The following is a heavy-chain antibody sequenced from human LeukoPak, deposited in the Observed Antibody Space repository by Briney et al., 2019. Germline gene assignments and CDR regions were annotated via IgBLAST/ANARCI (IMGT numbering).Heavy chain of an antibody. Sequence: SQTLSLTCTVSGGSISSGDYYWSWIRQPPGKSLEWIGYIYYSGSTYYNPSLKSRVTISVDTSKNQFSLKLSSVTAADTAVYYCARGTEDYGGNSEWYFDYWGQGTLVTVSS. CDR2: IYYSGST. J-gene: IGHJ4*02. D-gene: IGHD4-23*01. CDR3: ARGTEDYGGNSEWYFDY. V-gene: IGHV4-30-4*01. CDR1: GGSISSGDYY.